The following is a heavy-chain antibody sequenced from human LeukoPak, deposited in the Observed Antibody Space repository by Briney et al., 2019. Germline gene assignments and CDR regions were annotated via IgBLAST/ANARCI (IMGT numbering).Heavy chain of an antibody. Sequence: GGTLRLSCAAAGLTLSSYWKQWVRQVTGKELEWVSRINSDGSGTSYADSVRGRFTISRDNAKNTLYLQMNSLRAEDTGVYYCVDPFGDAFDIWGQGTMVTVSS. CDR3: VDPFGDAFDI. D-gene: IGHD3-3*01. J-gene: IGHJ3*02. V-gene: IGHV3-74*01. CDR1: GLTLSSYW. CDR2: INSDGSGT.